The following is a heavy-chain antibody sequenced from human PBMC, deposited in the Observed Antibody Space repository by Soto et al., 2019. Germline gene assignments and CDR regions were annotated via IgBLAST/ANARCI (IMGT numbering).Heavy chain of an antibody. J-gene: IGHJ4*02. D-gene: IGHD5-18*01. V-gene: IGHV5-51*01. CDR2: IYPGDSDT. CDR1: GYSFTSYW. Sequence: KHGESLKISCKGSGYSFTSYWIGWVRQMPGKGLEWMGIIYPGDSDTRYSPSFQGQATISADKSISTAYLQWSSLKASDTAIYYCARWLQFTALFDYWGQVTLVTVSS. CDR3: ARWLQFTALFDY.